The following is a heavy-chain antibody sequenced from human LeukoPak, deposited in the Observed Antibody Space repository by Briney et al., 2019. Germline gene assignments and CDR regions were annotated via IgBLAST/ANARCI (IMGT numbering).Heavy chain of an antibody. CDR2: ISYDGSNK. CDR1: GFTFSSYG. J-gene: IGHJ4*02. Sequence: GRSLRLSCAASGFTFSSYGMHWVRQAPGKGLEWVAVISYDGSNKYYADSVKGRFTISRDNSKNTLYLQMNSLRAEDTAVYYCARDFAYDFWSGYPSYYFDYWGQGTLVTVSS. CDR3: ARDFAYDFWSGYPSYYFDY. D-gene: IGHD3-3*01. V-gene: IGHV3-30*03.